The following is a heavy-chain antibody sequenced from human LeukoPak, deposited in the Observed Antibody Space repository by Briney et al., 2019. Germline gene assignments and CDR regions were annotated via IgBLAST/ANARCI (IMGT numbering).Heavy chain of an antibody. CDR1: GFTFSSYE. CDR2: ISSSGGTI. CDR3: ARDRYCSSTSCYSPAY. Sequence: GESLKISCAASGFTFSSYEMNWVRQAPGKGLEWVSYISSSGGTIYYADSVKGRFTISRDNAKNSLYLQMNSLRAEDTAVYYCARDRYCSSTSCYSPAYWGQGTLVTVSS. V-gene: IGHV3-48*03. J-gene: IGHJ4*02. D-gene: IGHD2-2*01.